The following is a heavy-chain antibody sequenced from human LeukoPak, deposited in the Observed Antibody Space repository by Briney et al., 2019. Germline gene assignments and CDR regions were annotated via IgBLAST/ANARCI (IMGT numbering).Heavy chain of an antibody. D-gene: IGHD4-23*01. V-gene: IGHV4-59*01. CDR2: IYYSGST. CDR3: ARISSVASVVMDY. J-gene: IGHJ4*02. CDR1: GGSISSYY. Sequence: SETLSLTCTVSGGSISSYYWSWIRQPPGKGLEWIGYIYYSGSTNYNPSLKSRVTISVDTSKNQFSLTLSSVTAADAAVYYCARISSVASVVMDYCGQGTLVTVSS.